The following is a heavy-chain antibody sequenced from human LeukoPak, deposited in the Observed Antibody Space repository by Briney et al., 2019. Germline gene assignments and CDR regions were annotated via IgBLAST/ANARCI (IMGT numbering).Heavy chain of an antibody. CDR1: GGSISSYY. D-gene: IGHD5-12*01. J-gene: IGHJ4*02. CDR3: ARDGGYSGYDGFDY. Sequence: SETLSLTCTVSGGSISSYYWSWIRQPPGKGLEWIGYIYYSGSTNYNPSLKSRVTISVDTSKNQLSLKLSSVTAADTAVYYCARDGGYSGYDGFDYWGQGTLVTVSS. CDR2: IYYSGST. V-gene: IGHV4-59*01.